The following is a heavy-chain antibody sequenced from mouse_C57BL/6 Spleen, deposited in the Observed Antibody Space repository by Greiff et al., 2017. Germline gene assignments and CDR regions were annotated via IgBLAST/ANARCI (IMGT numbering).Heavy chain of an antibody. J-gene: IGHJ2*01. V-gene: IGHV3-6*01. CDR3: ARGTTPGDYFDY. Sequence: DVKLQESGPGLVKPSQSLSLTCSVTGYSITSGYYWNWIRQFPGNQLEWMGYISYDGSNNYNPSLKNRISITRDTSKNQFFLKLNSVTTEDTATYYCARGTTPGDYFDYWGQGTTLTVSS. CDR1: GYSITSGYY. D-gene: IGHD1-1*01. CDR2: ISYDGSN.